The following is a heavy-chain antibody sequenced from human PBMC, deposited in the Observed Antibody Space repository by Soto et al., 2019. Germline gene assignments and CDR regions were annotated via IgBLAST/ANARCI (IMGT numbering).Heavy chain of an antibody. D-gene: IGHD3-16*01. CDR1: GFTFSSYG. V-gene: IGHV3-30*18. J-gene: IGHJ4*02. Sequence: GGSLRLSCAASGFTFSSYGMHWVRQAPGKGLEWVAVISYDGSNKYYADSVKGRFTISRDNSKNTLYLQMNSLRAEDTAVYYCAKRFGRKPSFDYCGQGTLVTVSS. CDR2: ISYDGSNK. CDR3: AKRFGRKPSFDY.